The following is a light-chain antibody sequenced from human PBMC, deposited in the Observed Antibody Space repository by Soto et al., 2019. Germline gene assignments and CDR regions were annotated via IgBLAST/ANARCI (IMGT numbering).Light chain of an antibody. V-gene: IGLV2-14*01. J-gene: IGLJ1*01. Sequence: HSVLTQPASVSGSPGQSIAISCTGASSDVGYYNYVSWYQQHPGKAPKVMIYDVNNRPSGVSDRFSGSKSGNTASLTISGLQAEDEADYYCSSYTSSSTYDFGTGTKVTVL. CDR1: SSDVGYYNY. CDR2: DVN. CDR3: SSYTSSSTYD.